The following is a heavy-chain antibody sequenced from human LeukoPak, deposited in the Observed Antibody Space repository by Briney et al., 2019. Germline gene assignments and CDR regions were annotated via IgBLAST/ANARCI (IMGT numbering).Heavy chain of an antibody. J-gene: IGHJ3*02. CDR2: ISDNGEFR. Sequence: GGSLRLSCSVSGLSISRYGMSWVRQAPGKGLEWVSSISDNGEFRHYADSVKGRFTISRDNSKNTLYLQMNSLRAEDTAVYYCAKRGYCSGGSCYGGAFDIWGQGTMVTVSS. CDR1: GLSISRYG. V-gene: IGHV3-23*01. D-gene: IGHD2-15*01. CDR3: AKRGYCSGGSCYGGAFDI.